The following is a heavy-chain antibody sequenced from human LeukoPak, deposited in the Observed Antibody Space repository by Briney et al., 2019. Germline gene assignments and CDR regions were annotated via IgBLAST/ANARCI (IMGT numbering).Heavy chain of an antibody. CDR3: ARAKGSYSFDY. V-gene: IGHV3-49*03. J-gene: IGHJ4*02. Sequence: GGSLSLSCTASGFTFGDYAMSWFRQAPGKGLEWVGFIRSKAYGGTTEYAASVKGRFTISRDDSKSIAYLQMNSLKTEDTAVYYCARAKGSYSFDYWGQGTLLTVSS. D-gene: IGHD3-10*01. CDR2: IRSKAYGGTT. CDR1: GFTFGDYA.